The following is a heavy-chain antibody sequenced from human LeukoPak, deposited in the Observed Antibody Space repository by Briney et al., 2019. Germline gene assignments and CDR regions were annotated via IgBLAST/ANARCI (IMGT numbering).Heavy chain of an antibody. CDR1: GYTLSGYY. CDR2: INPNTGDT. CDR3: ARKREGADGMDV. V-gene: IGHV1-2*02. J-gene: IGHJ6*02. D-gene: IGHD1-26*01. Sequence: ASVKVSCKASGYTLSGYYIHWVRQAPGQGLEWMGWINPNTGDTNYAQDFQGRVTMTRDTSITTAYMGLSRLRSDDTALYYCARKREGADGMDVWGQGTTVTVSS.